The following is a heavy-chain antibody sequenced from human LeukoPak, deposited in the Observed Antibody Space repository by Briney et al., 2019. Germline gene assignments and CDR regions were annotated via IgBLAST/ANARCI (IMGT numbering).Heavy chain of an antibody. D-gene: IGHD6-19*01. V-gene: IGHV5-51*01. CDR3: ARRITVAGHYFDY. J-gene: IGHJ4*02. CDR1: EYRFTSYW. CDR2: IYPGDSDT. Sequence: GESLKISCKGSEYRFTSYWIGWVRQMPGKGLEWMGIIYPGDSDTRYSPSFQGQVTISADKSISTAYLQWSSLKASDTAMYYCARRITVAGHYFDYWGQGTLVTVSS.